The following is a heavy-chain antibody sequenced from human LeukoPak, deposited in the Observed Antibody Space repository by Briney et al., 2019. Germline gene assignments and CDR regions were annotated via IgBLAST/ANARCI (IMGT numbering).Heavy chain of an antibody. V-gene: IGHV4-59*01. J-gene: IGHJ4*02. Sequence: PSETLSLTCTVSGGSISSYYWSWIRQPPGKGLEWIGYIYYNGSTNYNPSLKSRVTISVDTSKNQFSLKLSSVTAADTAVYYCARTIVVVPAAPYYFDYWGQGTLVTVSS. D-gene: IGHD2-2*01. CDR3: ARTIVVVPAAPYYFDY. CDR2: IYYNGST. CDR1: GGSISSYY.